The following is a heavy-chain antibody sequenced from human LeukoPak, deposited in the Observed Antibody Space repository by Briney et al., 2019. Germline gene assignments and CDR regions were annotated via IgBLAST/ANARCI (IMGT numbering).Heavy chain of an antibody. CDR1: GFTFTSYS. CDR2: ISSRSNYI. CDR3: PRDRGRYDSSGYYYEGYFDY. V-gene: IGHV3-21*01. D-gene: IGHD3-22*01. Sequence: GGSLRLSRAASGFTFTSYSMNWVRLAPGKGLEWVSCISSRSNYIYYADSVKGRFTISRDNAKNSLYLQMNSLRAEDTAVYYCPRDRGRYDSSGYYYEGYFDYWGQGTLVTVSS. J-gene: IGHJ4*02.